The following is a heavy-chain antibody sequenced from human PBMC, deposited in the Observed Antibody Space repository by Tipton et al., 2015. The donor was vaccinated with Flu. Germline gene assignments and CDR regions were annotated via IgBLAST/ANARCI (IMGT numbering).Heavy chain of an antibody. Sequence: LRLSCAASGFTFTNAWMTWVRQPPGKGLEWIGNIFHTGNTYHNPSLKSRVTISINTSKNQFSLKVFSVTAADTAVYYCARGDYGDYDHEADGFDIWGQGTLVTVSA. V-gene: IGHV4-38-2*01. CDR3: ARGDYGDYDHEADGFDI. J-gene: IGHJ3*02. D-gene: IGHD4-17*01. CDR1: GFTFTNAW. CDR2: IFHTGNT.